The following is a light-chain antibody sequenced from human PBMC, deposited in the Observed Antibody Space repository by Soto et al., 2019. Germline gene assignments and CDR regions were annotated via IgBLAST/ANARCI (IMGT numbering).Light chain of an antibody. Sequence: DLQMTQSPCTLSASVGDRVTITCRASQSISSWLAWYQQKPGKAPKLLIYKASSLESGVPSRFSGSGSGTEFTLTISSLQPDDFATYYCQQYNSYSPLTFGGGTKVEIK. CDR2: KAS. CDR1: QSISSW. J-gene: IGKJ4*01. CDR3: QQYNSYSPLT. V-gene: IGKV1-5*03.